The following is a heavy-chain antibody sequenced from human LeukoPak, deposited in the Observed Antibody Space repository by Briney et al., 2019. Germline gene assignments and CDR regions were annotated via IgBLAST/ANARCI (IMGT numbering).Heavy chain of an antibody. CDR1: GYTFTSYA. CDR3: ARERRDVAGTSYFDY. J-gene: IGHJ4*02. Sequence: ASVKVSCKASGYTFTSYATHWVRQAPGQRLELMGWINAGNGNTKYSQKFQGRVTITRDTSASTAYMELSSLRSEDTAVYYCARERRDVAGTSYFDYWGQGTLVTVSS. CDR2: INAGNGNT. V-gene: IGHV1-3*01. D-gene: IGHD6-19*01.